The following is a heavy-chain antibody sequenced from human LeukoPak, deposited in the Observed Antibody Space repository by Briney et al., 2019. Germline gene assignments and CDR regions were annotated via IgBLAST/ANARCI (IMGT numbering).Heavy chain of an antibody. CDR2: SYHSGGT. D-gene: IGHD3-16*01. J-gene: IGHJ4*02. V-gene: IGHV4-38-2*02. CDR3: ARDLRMGGPWRQFDY. CDR1: GYSIRSGYY. Sequence: PSETLSLTCTVSGYSIRSGYYWAWVRQPPGEGLEWIGSSYHSGGTDYNPSLKSRITISVDTSKNQFSLQLNSLTAADTAVYYCARDLRMGGPWRQFDYWGQGTLVTVSS.